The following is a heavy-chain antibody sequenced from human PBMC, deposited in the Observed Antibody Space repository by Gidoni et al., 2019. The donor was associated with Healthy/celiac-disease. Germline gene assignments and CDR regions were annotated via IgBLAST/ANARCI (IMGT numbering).Heavy chain of an antibody. CDR2: IYYSGST. CDR3: ARGQLPTDPNFDY. D-gene: IGHD1-7*01. J-gene: IGHJ4*02. Sequence: QVQLQESGPGLVKPSETLSLTCTVSGGSVSSGSYYWSWIRQPPGKGLEWIGYIYYSGSTNYNPSLKSRVTISVDTSKNQFSLKLSSVTAADTAVYYCARGQLPTDPNFDYWGQGTLVTVSS. V-gene: IGHV4-61*01. CDR1: GGSVSSGSYY.